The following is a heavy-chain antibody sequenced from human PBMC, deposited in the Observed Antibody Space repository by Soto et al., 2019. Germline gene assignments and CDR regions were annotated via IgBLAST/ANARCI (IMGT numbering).Heavy chain of an antibody. V-gene: IGHV3-74*01. D-gene: IGHD5-18*01. CDR3: AKREGNTYGLFH. J-gene: IGHJ4*02. CDR1: GFSFSSYG. Sequence: GGSLRLSCAASGFSFSSYGIHWVRQAPGKGLVWVSRIKTDGSSADYADSVKGRFTISRDNAKNTLYLQMNSLRGEDTAVYYCAKREGNTYGLFHWGQGTLVTVSS. CDR2: IKTDGSSA.